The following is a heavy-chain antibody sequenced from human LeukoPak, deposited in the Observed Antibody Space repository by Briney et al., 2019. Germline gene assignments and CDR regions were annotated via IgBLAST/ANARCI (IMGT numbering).Heavy chain of an antibody. CDR2: ISTSGTTI. J-gene: IGHJ4*02. CDR3: AKTVSGSHSYQGGDY. Sequence: PGGSLRLSCAASGFIFINYEMNWVRQAPGKGLEWVSCISTSGTTIYYADSVKGRFTMSRDNSKNTLYLQMNSLRAEDTAVYFCAKTVSGSHSYQGGDYWGQGTLVTVST. D-gene: IGHD3-16*02. CDR1: GFIFINYE. V-gene: IGHV3-48*03.